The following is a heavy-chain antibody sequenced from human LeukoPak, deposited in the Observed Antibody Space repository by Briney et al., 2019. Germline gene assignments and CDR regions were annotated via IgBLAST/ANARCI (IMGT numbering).Heavy chain of an antibody. CDR1: GFTFSNAW. CDR3: TTVVRDYGESGY. Sequence: GGSLRLSCAASGFTFSNAWMSWVRRAPGKGLEWVGRIKSKPDGGLIDYPAPVKGRFTISRDDSKNTLYLQMNGLKTEDTAAYYCTTVVRDYGESGYWGQGTLVTVSS. CDR2: IKSKPDGGLI. V-gene: IGHV3-15*01. D-gene: IGHD4-17*01. J-gene: IGHJ4*02.